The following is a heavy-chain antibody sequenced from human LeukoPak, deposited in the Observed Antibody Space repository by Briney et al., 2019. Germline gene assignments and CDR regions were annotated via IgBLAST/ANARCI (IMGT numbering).Heavy chain of an antibody. J-gene: IGHJ4*02. CDR1: GFTFSDYY. CDR2: ISSSGSTI. V-gene: IGHV3-11*04. CDR3: ATEYSSSSGNFDY. Sequence: GGSLGLSCAASGFTFSDYYMSWICQAPGKGLEWVSYISSSGSTIYYADSVKGRFTISRDNAKNSLYLQMNSLRAEDTAVYYCATEYSSSSGNFDYWGQGTLVTVSS. D-gene: IGHD6-6*01.